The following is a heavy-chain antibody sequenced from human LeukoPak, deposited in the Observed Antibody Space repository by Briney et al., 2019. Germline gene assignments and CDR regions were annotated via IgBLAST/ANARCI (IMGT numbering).Heavy chain of an antibody. CDR1: GFTFSSYA. CDR3: ARDFFRSGAFDI. V-gene: IGHV3-30-3*01. D-gene: IGHD3-10*01. J-gene: IGHJ3*02. Sequence: GGSLRLSCAASGFTFSSYAMHWVRQAPGKGLEWVAVISYDGSNKYYADSVKGRFTISRDNSKNTLYLQMNSLRAEDTAVYYCARDFFRSGAFDIWGQGTMVTVPS. CDR2: ISYDGSNK.